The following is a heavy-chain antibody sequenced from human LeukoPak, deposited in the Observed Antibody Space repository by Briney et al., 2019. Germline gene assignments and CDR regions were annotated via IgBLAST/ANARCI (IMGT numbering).Heavy chain of an antibody. CDR2: IYPGDSDT. J-gene: IGHJ4*02. CDR1: GYSFTSYW. Sequence: GESLMISCKGSGYSFTSYWIGWVRQMPGKGLEWMGIIYPGDSDTRYSPSFQGQVTILADKSISTAYLQWSSLKASDTAMYYCARRGGIWYDSSGYLVDYWGQGTLVTVSS. V-gene: IGHV5-51*01. D-gene: IGHD3-22*01. CDR3: ARRGGIWYDSSGYLVDY.